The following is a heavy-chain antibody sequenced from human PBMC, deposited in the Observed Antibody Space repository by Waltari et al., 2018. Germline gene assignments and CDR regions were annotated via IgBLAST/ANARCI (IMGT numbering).Heavy chain of an antibody. Sequence: QVQLVESGGGVVQPGRSLRLSCAASGFTFSSYGMHWVRQAPGKGLEWVAVISYDGSNKYYADSVKGRVTISRDNSKNTLYLQMNSLRAEDTAVYYCAKDRGRAWGQGTLVTVSS. J-gene: IGHJ5*02. CDR2: ISYDGSNK. CDR3: AKDRGRA. V-gene: IGHV3-30*18. CDR1: GFTFSSYG.